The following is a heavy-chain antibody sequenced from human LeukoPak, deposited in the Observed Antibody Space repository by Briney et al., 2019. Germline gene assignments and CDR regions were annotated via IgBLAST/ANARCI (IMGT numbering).Heavy chain of an antibody. V-gene: IGHV3-23*01. CDR1: GFTFSSYA. CDR2: ISGSGGST. CDR3: AKGPAMVRGTFDP. J-gene: IGHJ5*02. D-gene: IGHD3-10*01. Sequence: GGTLRLSCAASGFTFSSYAMSWVRQAPGKGLEWVSVISGSGGSTYYADSVKGRFTISRDYSKNTLYLQMNSLRTEETAVYYCAKGPAMVRGTFDPWGQGTLVTVSS.